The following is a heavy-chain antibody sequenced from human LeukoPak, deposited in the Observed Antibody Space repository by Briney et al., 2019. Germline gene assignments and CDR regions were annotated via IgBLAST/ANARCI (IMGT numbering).Heavy chain of an antibody. D-gene: IGHD3-10*01. CDR2: IYYSGSP. J-gene: IGHJ6*03. CDR3: AREGKITMVRGVIRYSYMDV. V-gene: IGHV4-39*02. CDR1: GGSISSGSYY. Sequence: SETLSLTCNVSGGSISSGSYYWGWIRQPPGKGLEWIGSIYYSGSPYYTPSLKSRLTISVDTSKNQFSLKLSSVTAADTAVYYCAREGKITMVRGVIRYSYMDVWGKGTTVTISS.